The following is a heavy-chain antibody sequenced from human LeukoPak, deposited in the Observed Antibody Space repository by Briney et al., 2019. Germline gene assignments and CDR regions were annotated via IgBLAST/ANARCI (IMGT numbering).Heavy chain of an antibody. V-gene: IGHV5-51*01. D-gene: IGHD2-2*01. CDR2: IYPGDSDT. CDR3: ARRAIVGYCSSTSCSYYFDY. J-gene: IGHJ4*02. Sequence: GGSLKISCKGSGYSFTSYWIGWVRQMPGKGLEWMGIIYPGDSDTRYSPSFQGQVTISADKSISTAYLQWSSLKASDTAMYYCARRAIVGYCSSTSCSYYFDYWGQGTLVTVSS. CDR1: GYSFTSYW.